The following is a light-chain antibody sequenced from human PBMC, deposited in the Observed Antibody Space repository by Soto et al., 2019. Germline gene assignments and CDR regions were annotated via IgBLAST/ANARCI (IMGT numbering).Light chain of an antibody. J-gene: IGLJ2*01. V-gene: IGLV1-40*01. CDR2: VTN. CDR1: RSNIGAGYD. Sequence: QAVVTQPPSVSGAPGQRVTISCTGSRSNIGAGYDVHWYQQLPGTAPKLLIYVTNNRPSGVPDRFSGSKSDTSASLAITGLRAGDEADYYCHTYDSSLSGSIFGGGTKVTVL. CDR3: HTYDSSLSGSI.